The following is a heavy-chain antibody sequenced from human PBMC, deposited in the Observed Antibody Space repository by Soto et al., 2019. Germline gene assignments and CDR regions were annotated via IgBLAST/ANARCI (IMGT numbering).Heavy chain of an antibody. V-gene: IGHV3-23*01. CDR2: ISGSGGTT. J-gene: IGHJ4*02. Sequence: EVQLLESGGGLVQPGGSLRLSCAASGFTFSTYAMTWVRQAPGKGLEWVSVISGSGGTTYYADSVKGRFTISRDNSKNTLYLQMNSLRAEDTDVYFCAKEISGGWNDYWGQGTLVTVSS. CDR3: AKEISGGWNDY. CDR1: GFTFSTYA. D-gene: IGHD2-15*01.